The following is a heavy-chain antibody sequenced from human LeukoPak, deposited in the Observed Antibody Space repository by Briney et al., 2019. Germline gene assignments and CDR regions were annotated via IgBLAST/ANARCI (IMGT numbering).Heavy chain of an antibody. J-gene: IGHJ4*02. V-gene: IGHV1-18*01. CDR1: GYTFTSYG. CDR2: ISAYNGNT. D-gene: IGHD3-22*01. CDR3: ARGPTYYYDSSGYFYFDY. Sequence: GASVKVSCKASGYTFTSYGISWVRQAPGQGLEWMGWISAYNGNTNYAQKLQGRVTMTTDTSTSTAYMELRSLRSEDTAVYYCARGPTYYYDSSGYFYFDYWGQGTLVTVSS.